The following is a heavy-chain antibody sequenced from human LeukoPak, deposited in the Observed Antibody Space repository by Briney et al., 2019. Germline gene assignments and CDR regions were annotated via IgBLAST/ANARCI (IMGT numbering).Heavy chain of an antibody. D-gene: IGHD2-21*01. CDR1: GFTFSSYA. J-gene: IGHJ6*03. V-gene: IGHV3-30*04. Sequence: PGGSLRLSCAASGFTFSSYAMHWVRQAPGKGLEWVAVISYDGSNKYYADSVKGRFTISRDNSKNTLYLQMNSLRAEDTAVYYCANSLFPYYYYYYMDVWGKGTTVTVSS. CDR3: ANSLFPYYYYYYMDV. CDR2: ISYDGSNK.